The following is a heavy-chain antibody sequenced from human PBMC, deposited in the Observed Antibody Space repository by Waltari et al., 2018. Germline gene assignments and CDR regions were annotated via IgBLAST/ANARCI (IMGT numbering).Heavy chain of an antibody. CDR2: ISSSSSYI. J-gene: IGHJ3*02. CDR1: GFTFSSYS. CDR3: ARGKAVEMAARDAFDI. D-gene: IGHD6-19*01. V-gene: IGHV3-21*01. Sequence: EVQLVESGGGLVKPGGSLRLSCAASGFTFSSYSMNWVRQAPGKGLEWVSSISSSSSYIYYADSVKGRFTISRDNAKNSLYLQMNSLRAEDTAVYYCARGKAVEMAARDAFDIWGQGTMVTVSS.